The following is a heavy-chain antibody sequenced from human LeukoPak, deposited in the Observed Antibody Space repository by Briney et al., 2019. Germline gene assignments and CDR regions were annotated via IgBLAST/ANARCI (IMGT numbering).Heavy chain of an antibody. CDR2: INPKSGGT. CDR1: XYXXTXXX. CDR3: VRAGELDY. Sequence: ASVKVSCKASXYXXTXXXXXXVXXXPGXXXXXMGWINPKSGGTKYAQKFQGRVTMTRDTSISTAYMELSILRSDDTXVYYCVRAGELDYWGQGTLVTVSS. V-gene: IGHV1-2*02. J-gene: IGHJ4*02. D-gene: IGHD7-27*01.